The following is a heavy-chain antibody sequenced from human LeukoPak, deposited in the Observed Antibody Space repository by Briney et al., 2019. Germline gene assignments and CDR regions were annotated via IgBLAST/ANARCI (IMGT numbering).Heavy chain of an antibody. CDR2: LNHSGST. Sequence: SETLSVTWPVAGGSRSGYNKSLIRQLPPKPLHWIGELNHSGSTNYNPSLKSRVTISVDTSKNQFSLKLSSVTAADTAVYYCARRKERKITMVRGATDYWGQGTLVTVSS. J-gene: IGHJ4*02. D-gene: IGHD3-10*01. V-gene: IGHV4-34*01. CDR3: ARRKERKITMVRGATDY. CDR1: GGSRSGYN.